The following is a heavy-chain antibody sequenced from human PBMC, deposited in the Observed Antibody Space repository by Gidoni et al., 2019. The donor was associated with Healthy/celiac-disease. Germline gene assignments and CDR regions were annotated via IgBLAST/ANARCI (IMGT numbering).Heavy chain of an antibody. V-gene: IGHV3-30*18. CDR2: ILYDGTKT. CDR3: AKEGSSWSLEY. Sequence: QVQLVESGGGLVQPGRSLRISCAASGSMFGSYGMHWVRQAPGKGLEWVAVILYDGTKTYYADSVKGRFTISRDNSKNTLSLQMNSLRAEDTAVYYCAKEGSSWSLEYWGQGTLVTVSS. D-gene: IGHD6-13*01. CDR1: GSMFGSYG. J-gene: IGHJ4*02.